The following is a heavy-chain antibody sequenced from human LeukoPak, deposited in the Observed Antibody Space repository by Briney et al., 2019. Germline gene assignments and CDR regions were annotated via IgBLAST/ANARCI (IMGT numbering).Heavy chain of an antibody. V-gene: IGHV3-33*01. D-gene: IGHD6-13*01. CDR3: ARGIAAGT. CDR1: GYTLTELS. Sequence: SCTVSGYTLTELSMHWVRQAPGKGLEWVAVIWYDGSNKYYADSVKGRFTISRDNSKNTLYLQMNSLRAEDTAVYYCARGIAAGTWGQGTLVTVSS. CDR2: IWYDGSNK. J-gene: IGHJ5*02.